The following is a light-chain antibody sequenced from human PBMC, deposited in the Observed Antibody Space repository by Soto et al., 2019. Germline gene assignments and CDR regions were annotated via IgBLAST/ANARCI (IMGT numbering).Light chain of an antibody. V-gene: IGLV3-21*02. CDR2: DDS. CDR1: NVGLKS. CDR3: HVWDNSSSCQGV. J-gene: IGLJ2*01. Sequence: SYELTQPPSVSVAPGQTATISCGGSNVGLKSVHWYQQKPRQAPVLLVYDDSNRTSGIPERFSGSNSGNTATLTISRVEAGDEADYYCHVWDNSSSCQGVFGGGTKLTVL.